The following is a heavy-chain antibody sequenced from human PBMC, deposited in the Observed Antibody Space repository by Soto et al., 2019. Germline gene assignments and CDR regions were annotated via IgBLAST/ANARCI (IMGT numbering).Heavy chain of an antibody. Sequence: QVQLQESGPGLVKPSDTLSLTCGVSGYSSSSDNWWVWIRQHPGKGLEWIGYIHYSGITYSNPSLKSRLIMSVDTSKNQFSLKLSSVTAVDTAVYYCSTKDNGKYYFDFCGQGTLVTVSS. CDR3: STKDNGKYYFDF. CDR1: GYSSSSDNW. J-gene: IGHJ4*02. V-gene: IGHV4-28*01. D-gene: IGHD1-26*01. CDR2: IHYSGIT.